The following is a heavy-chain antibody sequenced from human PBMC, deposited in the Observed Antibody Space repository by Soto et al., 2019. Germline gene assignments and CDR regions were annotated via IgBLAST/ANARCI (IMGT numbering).Heavy chain of an antibody. CDR1: GFTVSSNY. Sequence: EVQLVESGGGLVQPGGSLRLSCAASGFTVSSNYMSWVRQAPGKGLEWVSVIYSGGSTYYADSVKGRFTISRDNSKNTLYLQMNSLSAEDTAVYYCATAMVVAATPAGGWLFDYWGQGTLVTVSS. D-gene: IGHD2-15*01. CDR2: IYSGGST. J-gene: IGHJ4*02. CDR3: ATAMVVAATPAGGWLFDY. V-gene: IGHV3-66*01.